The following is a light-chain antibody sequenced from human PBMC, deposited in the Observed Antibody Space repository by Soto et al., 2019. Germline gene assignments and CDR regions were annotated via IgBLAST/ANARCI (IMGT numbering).Light chain of an antibody. J-gene: IGKJ1*01. V-gene: IGKV3-11*01. CDR2: DAS. Sequence: EIVLTQSPGTLSLSPGEIATLSCRASQSVSSYLAWYQQKPGQPPRLLIYDASNRATGIPARFRGSGSGTDFPLTISSLEPEDFAVYHCQQRSNRPPWTFGQGTKVEIK. CDR1: QSVSSY. CDR3: QQRSNRPPWT.